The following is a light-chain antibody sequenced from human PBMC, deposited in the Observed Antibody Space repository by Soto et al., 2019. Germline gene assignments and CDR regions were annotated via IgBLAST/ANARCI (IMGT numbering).Light chain of an antibody. V-gene: IGKV3-11*01. CDR1: QSVGSN. CDR3: QQRSNWPLT. J-gene: IGKJ4*01. CDR2: DSS. Sequence: ERVMTQSPATLSVSPGERATLSCRASQSVGSNLAWYQQKPGQAPRLLIYDSSDRATGIPARFSGSGSGTDFTLTITSLEPEDFGVYYCQQRSNWPLTFGGGTKMDIK.